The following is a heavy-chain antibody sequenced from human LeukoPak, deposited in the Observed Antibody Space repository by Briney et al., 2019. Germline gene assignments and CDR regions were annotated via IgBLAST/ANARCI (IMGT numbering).Heavy chain of an antibody. V-gene: IGHV3-21*01. CDR2: ISSSSTYI. CDR3: ARGDDHNY. D-gene: IGHD1-1*01. Sequence: GGSLRLSSAASGFTFSSYIMNWVRQAPGKGLEWVSSISSSSTYIYYADSVKGRFTISRDNAKNSLYLQMNSLRAEDTAVYYCARGDDHNYWGQGTLVIVSS. CDR1: GFTFSSYI. J-gene: IGHJ4*02.